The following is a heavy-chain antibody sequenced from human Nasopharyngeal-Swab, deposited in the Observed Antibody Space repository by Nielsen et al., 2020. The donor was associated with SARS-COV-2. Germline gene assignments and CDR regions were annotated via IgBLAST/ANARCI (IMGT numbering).Heavy chain of an antibody. V-gene: IGHV1-69*10. D-gene: IGHD6-19*01. CDR1: VVTFSSCA. J-gene: IGHJ5*02. Sequence: FSVTVPCQVSVVTFSSCAISWVGQAPGQGLEWMGGIIPILGIANYAQKFQGRVTITADKSTSTAYMELSSLRSEDTAVYYCARERAYSSGLNWFDPWGQGTLVTVSS. CDR3: ARERAYSSGLNWFDP. CDR2: IIPILGIA.